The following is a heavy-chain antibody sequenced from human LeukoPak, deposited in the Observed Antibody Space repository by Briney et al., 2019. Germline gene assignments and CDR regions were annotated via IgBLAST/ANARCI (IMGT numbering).Heavy chain of an antibody. D-gene: IGHD2-2*03. CDR2: IYPVDSGT. CDR1: GYSFTSYW. J-gene: IGHJ3*02. CDR3: ARHHGSSPKAFDI. Sequence: GEALKISCKGSGYSFTSYWIGWVRQMPRKGLEWMGIIYPVDSGTRYSPSFQGQVTISADKSISTAYLQWSSLKAADTAMYYCARHHGSSPKAFDIWGRGTMVTVSS. V-gene: IGHV5-51*01.